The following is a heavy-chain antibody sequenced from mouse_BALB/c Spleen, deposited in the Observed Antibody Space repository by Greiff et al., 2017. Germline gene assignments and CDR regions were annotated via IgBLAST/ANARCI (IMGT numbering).Heavy chain of an antibody. CDR3: ARDSSGYYAMDY. V-gene: IGHV3-2*02. CDR1: GYSITSDYA. Sequence: VQLQQSGPGLVKPSQSLSLTCTVTGYSITSDYAWNWIRQFPGNKLEWMGYISYSGSTSYNPSLKSRISITRDTSKNQFFLQLNSVTTEDTATYYCARDSSGYYAMDYWGQGTSVTVSS. D-gene: IGHD3-2*01. J-gene: IGHJ4*01. CDR2: ISYSGST.